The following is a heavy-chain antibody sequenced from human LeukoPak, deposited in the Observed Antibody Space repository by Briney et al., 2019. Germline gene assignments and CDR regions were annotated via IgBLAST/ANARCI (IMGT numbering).Heavy chain of an antibody. D-gene: IGHD2-21*01. CDR2: ISSSSSYI. V-gene: IGHV3-21*01. J-gene: IGHJ6*02. Sequence: GGSLRLSCAASGFTFSSYSMNWVRQAPGKGLEWVSSISSSSSYIYYADSVKGRFTISRDNAKNSLYLQMNSLRAEDTAVYYCARDRRGTIRYYYYYGMDVCGQGTTVTVS. CDR1: GFTFSSYS. CDR3: ARDRRGTIRYYYYYGMDV.